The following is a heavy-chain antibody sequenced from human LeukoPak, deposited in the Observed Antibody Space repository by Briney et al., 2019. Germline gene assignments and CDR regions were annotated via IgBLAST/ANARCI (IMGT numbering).Heavy chain of an antibody. CDR2: INHSGST. V-gene: IGHV4-34*01. J-gene: IGHJ4*02. Sequence: SETLSLTCAVYGGSFSDYYWSWIXQPPGKGXXXIGEINHSGSTNYNPSLNSRVTISVDTSKNQFSLKLNSLTAADTAVYYCARKQLVPLAQSFDYWGQGTLVTVSS. CDR1: GGSFSDYY. CDR3: ARKQLVPLAQSFDY. D-gene: IGHD6-6*01.